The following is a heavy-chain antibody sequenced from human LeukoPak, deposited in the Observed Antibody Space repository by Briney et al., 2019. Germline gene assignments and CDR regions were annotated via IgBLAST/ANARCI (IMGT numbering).Heavy chain of an antibody. D-gene: IGHD1-26*01. CDR2: ISGSGGST. Sequence: GASLRLSCAASGFTFSSYAMSWVRQAPGKGLEWVSAISGSGGSTYYADSVRGRFTISRDNSKNTLYLQMNSQRAEDTAVYYCAKDQTAKVGATLDYWGQGTLVTVSS. CDR1: GFTFSSYA. CDR3: AKDQTAKVGATLDY. J-gene: IGHJ4*02. V-gene: IGHV3-23*01.